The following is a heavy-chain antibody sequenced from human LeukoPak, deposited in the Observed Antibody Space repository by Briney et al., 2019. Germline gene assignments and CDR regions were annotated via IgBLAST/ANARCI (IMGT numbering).Heavy chain of an antibody. D-gene: IGHD3-22*01. CDR2: INPNSGGT. J-gene: IGHJ3*02. Sequence: ASVKVSCTASGYTFTGYYMHWVRQAPGQGLEWMGWINPNSGGTNYAQKFQGRVTMTGDTSISTAYMELSRLRSDDTAVYYCARGYYDSSGYYHDAFDIWGQGTMVTVSS. CDR3: ARGYYDSSGYYHDAFDI. CDR1: GYTFTGYY. V-gene: IGHV1-2*02.